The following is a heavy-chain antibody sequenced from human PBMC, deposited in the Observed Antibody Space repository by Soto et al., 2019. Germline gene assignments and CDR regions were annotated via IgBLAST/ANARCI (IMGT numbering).Heavy chain of an antibody. CDR3: ARGVAEASGSYYFDY. J-gene: IGHJ4*02. D-gene: IGHD1-26*01. Sequence: ASETLSLTCTVSGGSISSYYWSWIRQPPGKGLEWIGYIYYSGSTNYNPSLKSRVTISVDTSKNQFSLKLSSVTAADTAVYYCARGVAEASGSYYFDYWGQGTQVTVSS. CDR1: GGSISSYY. CDR2: IYYSGST. V-gene: IGHV4-59*01.